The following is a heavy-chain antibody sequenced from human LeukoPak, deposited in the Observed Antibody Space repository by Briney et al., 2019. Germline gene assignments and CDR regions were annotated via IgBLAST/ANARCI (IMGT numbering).Heavy chain of an antibody. V-gene: IGHV4-34*01. CDR1: GGSFSGYY. CDR3: ARVMPYSGSYYASPVGVVPQYFDY. J-gene: IGHJ4*02. CDR2: INHSGST. Sequence: KASETLSLTCAVYGGSFSGYYWSWIRQPPGKGLEWIGEINHSGSTNYNPSLKSRVTISVDTSKNQFSLKLSSVTAADTAVYYCARVMPYSGSYYASPVGVVPQYFDYWDQGTLVTVSS. D-gene: IGHD1-26*01.